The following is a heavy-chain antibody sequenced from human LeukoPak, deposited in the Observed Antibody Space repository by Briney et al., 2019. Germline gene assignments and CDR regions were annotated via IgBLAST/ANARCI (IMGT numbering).Heavy chain of an antibody. J-gene: IGHJ4*02. V-gene: IGHV3-30*03. CDR2: ISYDGSNK. D-gene: IGHD3-10*01. CDR1: GFTFSSYG. CDR3: TPIYYYGSGSFDDPPRY. Sequence: GGSLRLSCAASGFTFSSYGMHWVRQAPGKGLEWVAVISYDGSNKYYADSVKGRFTISRDNSKNTLYLQMNSLKTEDTAVYYCTPIYYYGSGSFDDPPRYWGQGTLVTVSS.